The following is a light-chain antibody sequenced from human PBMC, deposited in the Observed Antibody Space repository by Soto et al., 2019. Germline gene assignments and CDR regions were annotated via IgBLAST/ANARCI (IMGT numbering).Light chain of an antibody. V-gene: IGKV3-20*01. Sequence: EIVLTQSPGTLSLSPGERATLSCRASQSINNYYLAWYQQTPGQAPRLLIYGTSNRATGIADRFSGSGSGTDFTLAIARVEPEDFALYYCHQFGSSPGTFGHGTKLEIK. CDR2: GTS. J-gene: IGKJ2*01. CDR1: QSINNYY. CDR3: HQFGSSPGT.